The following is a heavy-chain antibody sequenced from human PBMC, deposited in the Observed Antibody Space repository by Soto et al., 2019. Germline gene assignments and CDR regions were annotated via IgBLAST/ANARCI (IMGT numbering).Heavy chain of an antibody. CDR2: IDPSDSYI. J-gene: IGHJ6*02. CDR3: ARHDCSSTRCYNFGMDV. D-gene: IGHD2-2*02. V-gene: IGHV5-10-1*01. Sequence: PWESLKISCKGSGYSFTNYWISWVRQMPGKGLEWMGRIDPSDSYIKYSPSFQGHVTISADNSISTAYLQWSSLKASDTAMYYCARHDCSSTRCYNFGMDVWGQGTTVTVSS. CDR1: GYSFTNYW.